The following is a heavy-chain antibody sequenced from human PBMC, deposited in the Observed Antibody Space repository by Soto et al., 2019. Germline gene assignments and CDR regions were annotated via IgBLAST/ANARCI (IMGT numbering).Heavy chain of an antibody. CDR2: INPNSGGT. V-gene: IGHV1-2*02. Sequence: AASVKVSCKASGYTFTGYYMHWVRQAPGQGLEWMGWINPNSGGTNYAQKFQGRVTMTRDTSISTAYMELSRLRSDDTAVYYCARDYGSGSYDHYGMDVWGQGTTVTVSS. CDR3: ARDYGSGSYDHYGMDV. CDR1: GYTFTGYY. D-gene: IGHD3-10*01. J-gene: IGHJ6*02.